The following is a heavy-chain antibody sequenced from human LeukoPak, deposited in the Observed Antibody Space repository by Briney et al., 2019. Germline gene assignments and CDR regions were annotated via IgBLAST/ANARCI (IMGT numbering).Heavy chain of an antibody. J-gene: IGHJ4*02. V-gene: IGHV3-30*03. Sequence: GGSLRLSCAASAFTFSNYGMHWVRQAPGKGLEWVAVISYDGSNKYYADSVKGRFTISRDNSKNTLYLQMNSLRAEDTAVYYCTRADEYGGNTLWGQGTLVTVSS. CDR3: TRADEYGGNTL. CDR2: ISYDGSNK. CDR1: AFTFSNYG. D-gene: IGHD4-23*01.